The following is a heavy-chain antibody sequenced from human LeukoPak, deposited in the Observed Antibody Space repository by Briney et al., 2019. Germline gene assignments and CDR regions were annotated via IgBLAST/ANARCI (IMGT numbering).Heavy chain of an antibody. Sequence: ASVKVSCKVSGYTLTELSMHWVRQAPGKGLEWKGGFDPEDGETIYAQKFQGRVTMTEDTSTDTAYMELSSPRSEDTAVYYCATERLYCSGGSCYPFFDYWGQGTLVTVSS. D-gene: IGHD2-15*01. CDR3: ATERLYCSGGSCYPFFDY. CDR1: GYTLTELS. J-gene: IGHJ4*02. CDR2: FDPEDGET. V-gene: IGHV1-24*01.